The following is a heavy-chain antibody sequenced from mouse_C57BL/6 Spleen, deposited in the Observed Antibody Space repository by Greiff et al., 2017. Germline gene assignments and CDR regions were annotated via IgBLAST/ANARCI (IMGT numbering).Heavy chain of an antibody. CDR3: ARGGKADAMDY. J-gene: IGHJ4*01. Sequence: VQLQQSGPELVKPGASVKISCKASGYSFTGYYMNWVKQSPEKSLEWIGEINPSTGGTTYNQKFKAKATLTVDKSSSTAYMQLKSLTSEDSAVYYCARGGKADAMDYWGQGTSVTVSA. V-gene: IGHV1-42*01. CDR2: INPSTGGT. D-gene: IGHD1-3*01. CDR1: GYSFTGYY.